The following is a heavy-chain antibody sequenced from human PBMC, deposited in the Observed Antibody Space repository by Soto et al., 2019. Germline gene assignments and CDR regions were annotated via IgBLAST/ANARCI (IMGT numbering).Heavy chain of an antibody. Sequence: GGSLRLSCAASGFTFRTYAMSWVRQAPGKGLEWVSSISSGGGTYCADSVQGRLTISRYNSKNTLYLQMDSLRAEATALYYCAKNYYCDSWGQGTMVTVSS. CDR2: ISSGGGT. D-gene: IGHD3-10*01. CDR1: GFTFRTYA. CDR3: AKNYYCDS. V-gene: IGHV3-23*01. J-gene: IGHJ4*02.